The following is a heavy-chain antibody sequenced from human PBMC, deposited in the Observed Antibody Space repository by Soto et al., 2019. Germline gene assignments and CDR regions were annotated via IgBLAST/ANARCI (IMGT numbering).Heavy chain of an antibody. CDR3: ERDTRLGELYP. CDR1: GGSISSGGYY. J-gene: IGHJ5*02. Sequence: PSETLSLTCTVSGGSISSGGYYWSWIRQHPGKGLEWIGYIYYSGSTYYNPSLKSRVTISVDTSKNQFSLKLSSVTAADKAVYYCERDTRLGELYPWGQANLVTVT. CDR2: IYYSGST. D-gene: IGHD3-16*01. V-gene: IGHV4-31*03.